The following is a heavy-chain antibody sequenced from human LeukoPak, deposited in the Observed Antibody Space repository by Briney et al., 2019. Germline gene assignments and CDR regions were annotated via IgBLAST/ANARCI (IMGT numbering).Heavy chain of an antibody. CDR1: GFTFKKYD. Sequence: GGTLRLSCAASGFTFKKYDVTWVRQAPGKGLEWVSYISSSGRTMYYADSVKGRFTISRDNAKNSLYLQMNSLRAEDTAVYYCARDGRPWVGLDYWGQGTLVTVSS. V-gene: IGHV3-48*03. CDR3: ARDGRPWVGLDY. J-gene: IGHJ4*02. D-gene: IGHD1-26*01. CDR2: ISSSGRTM.